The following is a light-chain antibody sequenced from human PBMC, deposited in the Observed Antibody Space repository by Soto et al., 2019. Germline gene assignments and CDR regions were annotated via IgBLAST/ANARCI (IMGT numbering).Light chain of an antibody. CDR1: QDISNY. J-gene: IGKJ1*01. CDR3: QHHDNHLWT. Sequence: DIQMTQSPSSLSASVGDRVTITCQPSQDISNYLNWYQQKPGKAPKLLIYDASNVETGVPSRFSGSGSGTDFTFTISSLQPQDIATYYCQHHDNHLWTFGQGTKVEIK. CDR2: DAS. V-gene: IGKV1-33*01.